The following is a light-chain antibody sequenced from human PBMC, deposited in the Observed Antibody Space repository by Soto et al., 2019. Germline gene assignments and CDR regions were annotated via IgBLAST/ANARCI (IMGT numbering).Light chain of an antibody. Sequence: DIVMTQSPLSLPVTPGEPASISCRSSQSLLHSNGYNYLDWYLQKPGQSPQLLIYLGSNRASGVPDRFSGSGSGTDFTLKISRVKAEDVGVYYCMQALQRGTFGQGTRLEIK. CDR2: LGS. V-gene: IGKV2-28*01. J-gene: IGKJ5*01. CDR1: QSLLHSNGYNY. CDR3: MQALQRGT.